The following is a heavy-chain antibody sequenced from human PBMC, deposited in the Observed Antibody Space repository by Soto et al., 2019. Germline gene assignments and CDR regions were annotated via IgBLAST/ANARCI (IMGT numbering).Heavy chain of an antibody. D-gene: IGHD1-26*01. CDR3: ARAYSGSYYAPQLQFDY. CDR1: GGTFSSYA. CDR2: IIPIFGTA. V-gene: IGHV1-69*01. Sequence: QVQLVQSGAEVKKPGSSVKVSCKASGGTFSSYAISWVRQAPGQGLEWMAGIIPIFGTANYAQKFQGRVTITADESTSTGYMGLSSLRSEDTAVYYCARAYSGSYYAPQLQFDYWGQGTLVTVSS. J-gene: IGHJ4*02.